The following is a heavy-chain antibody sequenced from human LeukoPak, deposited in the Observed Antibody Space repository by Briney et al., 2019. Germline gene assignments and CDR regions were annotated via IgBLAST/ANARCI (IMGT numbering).Heavy chain of an antibody. CDR3: ARDRRPQWELPGGVDY. Sequence: GGSLRLSCAASGFTFSSYWMSWVRQAPGKGLEWVANIKQDGSEKYYVDSVKGRFTISRDNAKNSLYLQMNSLRAEDTAVYYCARDRRPQWELPGGVDYWGQGTLVTVSS. CDR1: GFTFSSYW. D-gene: IGHD1-26*01. CDR2: IKQDGSEK. J-gene: IGHJ4*02. V-gene: IGHV3-7*01.